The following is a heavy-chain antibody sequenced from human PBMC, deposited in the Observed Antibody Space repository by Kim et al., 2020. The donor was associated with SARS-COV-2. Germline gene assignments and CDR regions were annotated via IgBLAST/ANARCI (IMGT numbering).Heavy chain of an antibody. D-gene: IGHD3-3*01. CDR3: ARGHPLLRFLEWLLSVAFDI. CDR1: GGSFSGYY. J-gene: IGHJ3*02. V-gene: IGHV4-34*01. Sequence: SETLSLTCAVYGGSFSGYYWSWIRQPPGKGLEWIGEINHSGSTNYNPSLKSRVTISVDTSKNQFSLKLSSVTAADTAVYYCARGHPLLRFLEWLLSVAFDIWGQGTMVTVSS. CDR2: INHSGST.